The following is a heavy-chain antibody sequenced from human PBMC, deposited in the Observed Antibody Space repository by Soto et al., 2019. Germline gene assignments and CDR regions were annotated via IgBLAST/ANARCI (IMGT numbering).Heavy chain of an antibody. J-gene: IGHJ6*03. CDR1: GFTVSSNY. D-gene: IGHD3-3*01. Sequence: GGSLRLSCAASGFTVSSNYMSWVRQAPGKGLEWVSVIYSGGSTYYADSVKGRFTISRDNSKNTLYLQMNSLRAEDTAVYYCFQRWSGYFDYYYYMDVWGKGTTVTVSS. CDR3: FQRWSGYFDYYYYMDV. CDR2: IYSGGST. V-gene: IGHV3-66*01.